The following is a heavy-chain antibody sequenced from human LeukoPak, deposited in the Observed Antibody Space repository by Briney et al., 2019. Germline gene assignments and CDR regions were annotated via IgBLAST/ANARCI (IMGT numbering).Heavy chain of an antibody. CDR3: ARWARKYSGSWYRSRYFDL. V-gene: IGHV3-48*03. CDR2: ISSSGSTI. J-gene: IGHJ2*01. CDR1: GFTFSSYE. Sequence: PGGSLRLSCAASGFTFSSYEMNWVRQTPGKGLEWVSYISSSGSTIYYADSVKGRFTISRDNSKNTLYLQMNSLRAEDTAVYYCARWARKYSGSWYRSRYFDLWGRGTLVTVSS. D-gene: IGHD6-13*01.